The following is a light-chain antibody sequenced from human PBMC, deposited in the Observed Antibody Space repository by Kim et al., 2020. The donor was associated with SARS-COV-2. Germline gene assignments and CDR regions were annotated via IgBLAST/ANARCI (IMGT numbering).Light chain of an antibody. Sequence: ASVGHRVTITCRASQDIANSLAWYQQKPGTVPKLLIYAASTLQSGVPSRFSGSGSGTEFTLTIGSLQTEDVATDYCQKYDTAPWTFGPGTKVDIK. V-gene: IGKV1-27*01. CDR2: AAS. CDR3: QKYDTAPWT. J-gene: IGKJ1*01. CDR1: QDIANS.